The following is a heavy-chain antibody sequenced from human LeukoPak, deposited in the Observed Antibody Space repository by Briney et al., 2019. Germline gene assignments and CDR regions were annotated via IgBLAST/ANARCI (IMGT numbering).Heavy chain of an antibody. CDR2: IYPGDSDT. CDR3: ARPTDYCSSTTCPLDV. CDR1: GYSFTISW. D-gene: IGHD2-2*01. Sequence: GESLKTSCKGSGYSFTISWIGWVRQMPGKGLEWMGIIYPGDSDTKYSPSFQGQVTISADKSISTAYLQWSSLKASDTAMYYCARPTDYCSSTTCPLDVWGQGTTVTVSS. V-gene: IGHV5-51*01. J-gene: IGHJ6*02.